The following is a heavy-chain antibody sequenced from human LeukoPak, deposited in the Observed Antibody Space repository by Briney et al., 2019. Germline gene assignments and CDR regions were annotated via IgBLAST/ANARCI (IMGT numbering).Heavy chain of an antibody. V-gene: IGHV4-39*01. J-gene: IGHJ4*02. CDR2: IYYSGST. CDR3: ARQASTYYYDSSGYPPVDY. D-gene: IGHD3-22*01. CDR1: GGSISSSSYY. Sequence: SETLSLTXTVSGGSISSSSYYWGWIRQPPGKGLEWIGSIYYSGSTYHNPSLKSRVTISVDTSKNQFSLKLSSVTAADTAVYYCARQASTYYYDSSGYPPVDYWGQGTLVTVSS.